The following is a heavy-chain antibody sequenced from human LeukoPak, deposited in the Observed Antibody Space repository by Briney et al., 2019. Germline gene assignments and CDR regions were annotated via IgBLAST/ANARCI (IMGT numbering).Heavy chain of an antibody. Sequence: GGSLRLSCAASGFTFSSYWMSWVRQAPGKGLEWVANIKQDGSEKYYVDSVKGRFTISRDNAKNSLYLQMNNLRAEDTAVYYCARYDYGDYVGTYYFDYWGQGTLVTVSS. J-gene: IGHJ4*02. CDR1: GFTFSSYW. D-gene: IGHD4-17*01. CDR2: IKQDGSEK. V-gene: IGHV3-7*01. CDR3: ARYDYGDYVGTYYFDY.